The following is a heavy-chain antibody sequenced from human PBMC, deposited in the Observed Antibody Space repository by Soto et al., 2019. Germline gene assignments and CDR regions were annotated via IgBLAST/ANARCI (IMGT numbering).Heavy chain of an antibody. V-gene: IGHV1-18*04. CDR1: CYSFTSYG. J-gene: IGHJ6*02. Sequence: ASVKVSCKASCYSFTSYGMSWVRQAPGQGLEWMGWISAYNGNTNYAQKLQGRVTMTTDTSTSTAYRELRSLRSDDTAVYYCARSLYYYYGMDVWGQGTTVTVSS. CDR2: ISAYNGNT. CDR3: ARSLYYYYGMDV.